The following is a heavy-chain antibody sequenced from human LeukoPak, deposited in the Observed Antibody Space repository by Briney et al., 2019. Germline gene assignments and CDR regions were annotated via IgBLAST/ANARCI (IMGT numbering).Heavy chain of an antibody. D-gene: IGHD3-3*01. J-gene: IGHJ4*02. CDR2: IYHSGST. Sequence: SETLSLTCAVYGYSISSGYYWGWIRQPPGKGLEWIASIYHSGSTYYNPSLKIRVTISVDTSKTKFSLKMSSVTAADTVVYYCALQYSDFWSGYYHYWGQGTLVTVSS. V-gene: IGHV4-38-2*01. CDR1: GYSISSGYY. CDR3: ALQYSDFWSGYYHY.